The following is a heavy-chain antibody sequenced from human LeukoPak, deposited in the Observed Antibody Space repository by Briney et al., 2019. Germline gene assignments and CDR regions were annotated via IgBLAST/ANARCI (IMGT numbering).Heavy chain of an antibody. D-gene: IGHD3-10*01. CDR3: ARRYYYGSGSPEY. CDR2: IYHDGNT. CDR1: GYSISSGYY. V-gene: IGHV4-38-2*01. Sequence: SETLSLTCAVSGYSISSGYYWAWIRQPPGKGLEWIGNIYHDGNTRYNPSLKSRVTISVDRSKNQFSLKLSSVTAADTAVYYCARRYYYGSGSPEYWGQGTQVTVSS. J-gene: IGHJ4*02.